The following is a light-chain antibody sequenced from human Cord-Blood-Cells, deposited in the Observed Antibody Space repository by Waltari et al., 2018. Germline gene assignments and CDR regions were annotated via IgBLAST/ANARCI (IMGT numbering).Light chain of an antibody. J-gene: IGKJ1*01. V-gene: IGKV1-39*01. CDR3: QQSYSTPWT. Sequence: DIQMPQSPSSLSASVGDRVTITCRPSQSISSYLNWYQQKPGKAPKLLIYAASSLQSGVPSRFSGSGSGTDFTLTISSLQPEDVATYYCQQSYSTPWTFGQGTKVEIK. CDR2: AAS. CDR1: QSISSY.